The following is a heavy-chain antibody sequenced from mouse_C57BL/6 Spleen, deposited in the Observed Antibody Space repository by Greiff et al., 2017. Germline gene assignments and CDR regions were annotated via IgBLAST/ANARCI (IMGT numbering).Heavy chain of an antibody. V-gene: IGHV1-69*01. CDR1: GYTFTSYW. CDR2: IDPSDSYT. J-gene: IGHJ1*03. Sequence: QVQLQQPGAELVMPGASVKLSCKASGYTFTSYWMHWVKQRPGQGLEWIGEIDPSDSYTNYNQKFKGKSTLTVDKSSSTAYMQLSSLTSEDSAVDYCARSPPYYYGSSYGYFDVWGTGTTVTVSS. CDR3: ARSPPYYYGSSYGYFDV. D-gene: IGHD1-1*01.